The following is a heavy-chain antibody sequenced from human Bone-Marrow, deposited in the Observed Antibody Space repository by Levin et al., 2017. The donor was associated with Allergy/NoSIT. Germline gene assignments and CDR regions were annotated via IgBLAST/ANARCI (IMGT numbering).Heavy chain of an antibody. D-gene: IGHD6-19*01. J-gene: IGHJ6*02. V-gene: IGHV3-66*01. CDR1: GFTVSSNY. Sequence: GGSLRLSCAASGFTVSSNYMSWVRQAPGKGLEWVSVIYSGGSTYYADSVKGRFTISRDNSKNTLYLQMNSLRAEDTAVYYCARDFPPVNHKQWLPDGGYYYYGMDVWGQGTTVTVSS. CDR2: IYSGGST. CDR3: ARDFPPVNHKQWLPDGGYYYYGMDV.